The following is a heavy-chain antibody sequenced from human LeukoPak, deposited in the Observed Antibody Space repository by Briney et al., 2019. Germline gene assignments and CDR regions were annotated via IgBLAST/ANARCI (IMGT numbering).Heavy chain of an antibody. CDR3: ASYYAIDAFDI. CDR1: GGSFSGYY. V-gene: IGHV4-34*01. D-gene: IGHD3-10*01. CDR2: INHSGST. J-gene: IGHJ3*02. Sequence: PSETLSLTCAVYGGSFSGYYWGWIRQPPGKGLEWIGEINHSGSTNYNPSLKSRVTISVDTSKNQFSLKLSSVTAADTAVYYCASYYAIDAFDIWGQGTMVTVSS.